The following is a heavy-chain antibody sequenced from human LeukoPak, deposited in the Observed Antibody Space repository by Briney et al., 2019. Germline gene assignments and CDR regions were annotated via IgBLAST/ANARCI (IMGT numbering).Heavy chain of an antibody. V-gene: IGHV4-4*07. D-gene: IGHD2-2*02. Sequence: SETLSLTCTVSGGSISSYYWSWIRQPAGKGLEWIGRIYTSGSTNYNPSLKSRVTMSVDTSKNQFSPKLSSVTAADTAVYYCARTILGYCSSTSCYKVNYYYGMDVWGQGTTVTVSS. CDR3: ARTILGYCSSTSCYKVNYYYGMDV. J-gene: IGHJ6*02. CDR1: GGSISSYY. CDR2: IYTSGST.